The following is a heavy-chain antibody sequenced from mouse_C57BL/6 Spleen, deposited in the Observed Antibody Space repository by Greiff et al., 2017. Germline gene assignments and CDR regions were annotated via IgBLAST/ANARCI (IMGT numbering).Heavy chain of an antibody. CDR1: GYTFTSYW. CDR2: IHPNSGST. J-gene: IGHJ4*01. CDR3: ATYCNYGADYAMDY. D-gene: IGHD2-4*01. Sequence: VQLQQPGAELVKPGASVKLSCKASGYTFTSYWMHWVKQRPGQGLEWIGLIHPNSGSTNYNEKFKSKATLTVDKSSSTAYMQLSSLTSEDSAVYYCATYCNYGADYAMDYWGQGTSVTVSS. V-gene: IGHV1-64*01.